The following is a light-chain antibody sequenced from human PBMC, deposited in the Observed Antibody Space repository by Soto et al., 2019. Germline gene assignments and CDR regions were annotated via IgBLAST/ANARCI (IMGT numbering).Light chain of an antibody. Sequence: EIVMTQSPATLSVSPGERATLSCRASQSVDSNLAWYQQKPGQAPRLLIYGASARATGIPARFSGTGSGTEFTLTISSLQSEDFGIYFCQQYNNWPLSFGGGTKAEIK. CDR2: GAS. V-gene: IGKV3-15*01. J-gene: IGKJ4*01. CDR3: QQYNNWPLS. CDR1: QSVDSN.